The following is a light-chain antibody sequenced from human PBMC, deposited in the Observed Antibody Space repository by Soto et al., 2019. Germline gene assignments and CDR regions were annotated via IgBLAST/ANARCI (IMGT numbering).Light chain of an antibody. V-gene: IGLV2-14*01. J-gene: IGLJ1*01. CDR1: SSDVGGYNY. CDR2: DVN. CDR3: CSYTSSSTYV. Sequence: QSALTQPASVSGSPGQSITISCTGTSSDVGGYNYVSWYQQHPDKAPKLMIFDVNNRPSGVSNRFSGSKSGNTASLTISGLQAEDEAHYYCCSYTSSSTYVFGTGTKLTVL.